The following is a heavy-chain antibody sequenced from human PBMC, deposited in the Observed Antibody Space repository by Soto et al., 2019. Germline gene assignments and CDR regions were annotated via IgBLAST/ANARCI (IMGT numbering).Heavy chain of an antibody. D-gene: IGHD3-16*01. Sequence: SETLSLTCTVSGGSISSYYGSWIRQPPGKGLEWIGYIYYSGSTNYNPSLKSRVTISVDTSKNQFSLKLSSVTAADTAVYYCARAWGSSGMYYMDVWGKGTTVTVSS. CDR3: ARAWGSSGMYYMDV. V-gene: IGHV4-59*08. J-gene: IGHJ6*03. CDR1: GGSISSYY. CDR2: IYYSGST.